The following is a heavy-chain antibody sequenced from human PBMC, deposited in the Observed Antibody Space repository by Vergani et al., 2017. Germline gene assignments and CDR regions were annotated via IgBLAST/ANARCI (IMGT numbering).Heavy chain of an antibody. D-gene: IGHD1-26*01. Sequence: QVQLQESGPGLVKPSETLSLTCTVSGGSISSYYWSWIRQPPGKGLEWIGYIYYSGSTNYNPSLKSRVTISVDTSKNQFSLKLSSVTDADTAVYYCARAKPWLGATSAFDIWGQGTMVTVSS. CDR1: GGSISSYY. CDR2: IYYSGST. CDR3: ARAKPWLGATSAFDI. V-gene: IGHV4-59*01. J-gene: IGHJ3*02.